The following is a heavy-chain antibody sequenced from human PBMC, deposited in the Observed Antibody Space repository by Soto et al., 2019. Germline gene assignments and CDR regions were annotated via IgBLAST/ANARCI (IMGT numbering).Heavy chain of an antibody. V-gene: IGHV3-33*01. D-gene: IGHD6-19*01. Sequence: QVQLVESGGGVVQPGTSLRLSCVTSGFTFSSYGMHWVRQAPGKGLEWVSVILYDGSSKYYADSVKGRFTISRDNSKNTLYLQMNSLRDEDTAVYYCARLKLVAGRNRFDPWGQGTLVTGSS. CDR3: ARLKLVAGRNRFDP. CDR1: GFTFSSYG. J-gene: IGHJ5*02. CDR2: ILYDGSSK.